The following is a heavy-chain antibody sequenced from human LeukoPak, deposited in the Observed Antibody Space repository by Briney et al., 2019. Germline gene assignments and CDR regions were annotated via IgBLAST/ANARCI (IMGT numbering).Heavy chain of an antibody. D-gene: IGHD3-22*01. J-gene: IGHJ4*02. Sequence: ASVKVSCKASGYTFTSYGISWVRQAPGQGLEWMGWISAYNGNTNYAQKLQGRVTMTTDTSTSTAYMELRSLRSEDTAVYYCATAFVPGYYDSSGYKGGNFDYWGQGTLVTVSS. V-gene: IGHV1-18*01. CDR2: ISAYNGNT. CDR1: GYTFTSYG. CDR3: ATAFVPGYYDSSGYKGGNFDY.